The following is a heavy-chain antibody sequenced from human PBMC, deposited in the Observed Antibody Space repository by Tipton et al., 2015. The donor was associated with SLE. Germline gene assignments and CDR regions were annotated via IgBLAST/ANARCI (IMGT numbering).Heavy chain of an antibody. CDR1: GYSISSGYY. J-gene: IGHJ6*02. V-gene: IGHV4-38-2*02. CDR3: AKMRTNWYGIDV. Sequence: TLSLTCTVSGYSISSGYYWGWIRQPPGKGLEWIGNIYHSGSTYYNPSLKSRVAIFVDTSTNQFSLRLSSVTAADTAVYYCAKMRTNWYGIDVWGQGTMVTVSS. CDR2: IYHSGST. D-gene: IGHD6-13*01.